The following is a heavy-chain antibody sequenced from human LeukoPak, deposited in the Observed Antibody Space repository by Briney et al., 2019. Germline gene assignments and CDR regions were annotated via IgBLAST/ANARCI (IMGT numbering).Heavy chain of an antibody. CDR1: GYSISSGYY. J-gene: IGHJ5*02. V-gene: IGHV4-38-2*02. D-gene: IGHD3-9*01. CDR2: IYHTGST. Sequence: SETLSLTCTVSGYSISSGYYWGWIRQPPGKGLEWIGSIYHTGSTNYNPSLKSRITISVDKSKNQFSLRLSSVTAADTAVYYCARDRGDDFLTPYHTNWFDPWGQGTLVTVSS. CDR3: ARDRGDDFLTPYHTNWFDP.